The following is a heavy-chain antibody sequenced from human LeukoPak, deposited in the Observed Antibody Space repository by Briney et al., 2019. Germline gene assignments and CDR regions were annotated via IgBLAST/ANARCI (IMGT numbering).Heavy chain of an antibody. CDR3: AIPSPNCSGGSCYAY. D-gene: IGHD2-15*01. CDR2: INHSGRT. CDR1: GGSFSGYY. V-gene: IGHV4-34*01. Sequence: PSETLSLTCDVYGGSFSGYYWTWIRQPPGKGLGWIGEINHSGRTNYNPSLKSRVTISVDTSQKQLFLKLTSVTAADTAMYYCAIPSPNCSGGSCYAYWGQGTLVTVSS. J-gene: IGHJ4*02.